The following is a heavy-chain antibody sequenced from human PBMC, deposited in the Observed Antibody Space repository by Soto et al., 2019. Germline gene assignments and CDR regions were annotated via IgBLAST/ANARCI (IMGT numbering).Heavy chain of an antibody. J-gene: IGHJ5*02. CDR1: GDSVSSNSAA. CDR3: ARTEGYCSSTSCFPNWFDP. CDR2: TYYRSKWYN. Sequence: SQTLSLTCVISGDSVSSNSAAWNWIRQSPSRGLEWLGRTYYRSKWYNDYAVSVKSRITINPDTSKNQFSLQLNSVTPEDTAVYYCARTEGYCSSTSCFPNWFDPWGQGTLVTVSS. D-gene: IGHD2-2*01. V-gene: IGHV6-1*01.